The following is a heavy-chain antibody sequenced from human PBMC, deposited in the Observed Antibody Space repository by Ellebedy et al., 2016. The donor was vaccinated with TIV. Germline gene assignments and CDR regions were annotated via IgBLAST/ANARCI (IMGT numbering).Heavy chain of an antibody. V-gene: IGHV3-15*07. D-gene: IGHD1-26*01. CDR2: IKSKTDGGTT. CDR3: TTDLGSGSYVHYYYYGMDV. Sequence: PSETLSLTCAASGFTFSNAWMNRVRQAPGKGLEWVGRIKSKTDGGTTDYAAPVKGRFTISRDDSKNTLYLQMNSLKTEDTAVYYCTTDLGSGSYVHYYYYGMDVWGQGTTVTVSS. J-gene: IGHJ6*02. CDR1: GFTFSNAW.